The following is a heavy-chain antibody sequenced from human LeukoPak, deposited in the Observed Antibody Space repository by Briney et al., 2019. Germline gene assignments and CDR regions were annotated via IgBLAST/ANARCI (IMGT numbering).Heavy chain of an antibody. V-gene: IGHV3-23*01. J-gene: IGHJ4*02. CDR1: AFTFRNYA. Sequence: PGGSLRLSCAASAFTFRNYAMSWVRQAPGKGLEWVSAISGRGDKTYYADSGKGRFTISRDNSKNTLYLQMNSLRAEDTAVYYCARDSTTVTTDYWGQGTLVTVSS. D-gene: IGHD4-17*01. CDR3: ARDSTTVTTDY. CDR2: ISGRGDKT.